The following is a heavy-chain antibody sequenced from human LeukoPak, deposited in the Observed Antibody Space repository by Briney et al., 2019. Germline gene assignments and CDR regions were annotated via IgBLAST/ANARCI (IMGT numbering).Heavy chain of an antibody. CDR1: GGSFSGYY. CDR3: ARSGDSSGYSNWFDP. CDR2: INHSGST. Sequence: SETLSLTCAVYGGSFSGYYWSWIRQPPGKGLEWIGEINHSGSTNYNPSLKSRVTISVDTSKNQFSLKLSSVTAADTAVYYCARSGDSSGYSNWFDPWGQGTLVTVSS. V-gene: IGHV4-34*01. J-gene: IGHJ5*02. D-gene: IGHD3-22*01.